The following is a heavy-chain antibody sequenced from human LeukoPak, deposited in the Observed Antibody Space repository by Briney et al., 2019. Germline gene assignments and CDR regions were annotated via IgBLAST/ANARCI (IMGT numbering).Heavy chain of an antibody. Sequence: GGSLRPSCAASGFTFSSYWMHWVRQAPGKGLVWVSRLNTDGSTTSYADSVKGRFTISRDNAKNTLYLQMNRLRAEDTAVYYCARYCGSGSFAVDYWGQGTLVTVSS. CDR3: ARYCGSGSFAVDY. CDR2: LNTDGSTT. J-gene: IGHJ4*02. V-gene: IGHV3-74*01. CDR1: GFTFSSYW. D-gene: IGHD3-10*01.